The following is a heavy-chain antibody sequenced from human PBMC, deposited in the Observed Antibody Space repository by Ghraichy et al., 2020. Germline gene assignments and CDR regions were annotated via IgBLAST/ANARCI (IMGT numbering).Heavy chain of an antibody. CDR1: GFTFSSYS. CDR2: ISSSSSTI. V-gene: IGHV3-48*04. Sequence: LSLTCAASGFTFSSYSMNWVRQAPGKGLEWVSYISSSSSTIYYADSVKGRFTISRDNAKNSLYLQMNSLRAEDTAMYYCARIYSGSYSDYYYMDVWGKGTTVTVSS. CDR3: ARIYSGSYSDYYYMDV. D-gene: IGHD1-26*01. J-gene: IGHJ6*03.